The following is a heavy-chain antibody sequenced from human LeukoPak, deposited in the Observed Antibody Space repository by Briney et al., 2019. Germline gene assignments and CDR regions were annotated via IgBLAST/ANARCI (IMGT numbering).Heavy chain of an antibody. J-gene: IGHJ5*02. CDR2: LTGYGGA. D-gene: IGHD6-13*01. CDR3: AKGAAAGKDDWFDP. V-gene: IGHV3-23*01. Sequence: PGGSLRLSCEASGLSFTNYAMMWVRQAPGKGLQWISTLTGYGGAYYADSGEGRFIISRDISKNTMFLQMYSLRAEDTAVYYCAKGAAAGKDDWFDPWDQGTLVTVSS. CDR1: GLSFTNYA.